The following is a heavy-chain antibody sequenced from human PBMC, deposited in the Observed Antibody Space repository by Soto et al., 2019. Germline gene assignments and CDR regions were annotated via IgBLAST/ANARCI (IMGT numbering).Heavy chain of an antibody. V-gene: IGHV3-23*01. D-gene: IGHD3-10*01. CDR3: VKDGGE. J-gene: IGHJ4*02. Sequence: EVQLLESGGGLVQPGGSLRLSCAASGFTFSTYAMYWVRQAPGKGLEWVSAIGGGGGDTYYTDSAKGRFTISRDNSKNTLYLQMNSLRGEDMAVYYCVKDGGEGGQGTLVTVSS. CDR1: GFTFSTYA. CDR2: IGGGGGDT.